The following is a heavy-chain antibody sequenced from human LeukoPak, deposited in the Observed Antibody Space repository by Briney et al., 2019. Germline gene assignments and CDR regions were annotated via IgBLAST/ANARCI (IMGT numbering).Heavy chain of an antibody. CDR2: IYHSGST. V-gene: IGHV4-59*12. Sequence: SETLSLTCTVSGGSISTYYWSWIRQPPGKGLEWIGYIYHSGSTYYNPSLKSRVTISVDRSKNQFSLKLSSVTAADTAVYYCARIDYYGSGSYSDYWGQGTLVTVSS. J-gene: IGHJ4*02. D-gene: IGHD3-10*01. CDR3: ARIDYYGSGSYSDY. CDR1: GGSISTYY.